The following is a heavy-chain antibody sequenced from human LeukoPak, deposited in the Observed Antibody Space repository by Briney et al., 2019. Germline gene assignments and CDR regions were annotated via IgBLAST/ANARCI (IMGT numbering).Heavy chain of an antibody. Sequence: PGGSLRLSCAASGFTVSSTNLTWVRQAPGKGLEWLSVIYSGGYTHYADSVKGRFFISRDISENMVYLQMNSLSVEDTAVYFCARGRPAHYFDSWGPGSLVTVS. CDR2: IYSGGYT. V-gene: IGHV3-66*01. D-gene: IGHD6-6*01. J-gene: IGHJ4*02. CDR3: ARGRPAHYFDS. CDR1: GFTVSSTN.